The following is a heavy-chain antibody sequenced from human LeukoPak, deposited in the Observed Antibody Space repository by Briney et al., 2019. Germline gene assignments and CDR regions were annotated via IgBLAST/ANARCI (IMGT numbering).Heavy chain of an antibody. Sequence: GGSLRLSCAASGFTVSSNYMSWVRQAPGKGLEWVSVIYSGGSTYYADSVKGRFTISRDNSKNTLYLQMNSLRAEDTAVYYCAKERTGDPRFFDYWGQGTLVTVSS. J-gene: IGHJ4*02. CDR1: GFTVSSNY. CDR3: AKERTGDPRFFDY. D-gene: IGHD1-1*01. CDR2: IYSGGST. V-gene: IGHV3-53*01.